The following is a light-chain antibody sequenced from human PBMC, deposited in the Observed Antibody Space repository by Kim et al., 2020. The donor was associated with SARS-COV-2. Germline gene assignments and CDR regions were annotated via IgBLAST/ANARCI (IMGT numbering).Light chain of an antibody. V-gene: IGLV3-1*01. CDR1: KLGDKY. J-gene: IGLJ1*01. Sequence: SYELTQPHSVSVSPGQTASITCSGDKLGDKYAYWYQQKPGQSPVLVIYQDTKRHSGIPERFSGSNSGNKATLTISGTQAMDEADYYCQAWDSSTGVFGTG. CDR3: QAWDSSTGV. CDR2: QDT.